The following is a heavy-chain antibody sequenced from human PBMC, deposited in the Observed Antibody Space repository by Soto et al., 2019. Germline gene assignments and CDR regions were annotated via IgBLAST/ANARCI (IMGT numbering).Heavy chain of an antibody. J-gene: IGHJ4*02. CDR3: SRVDPGETSXFDH. Sequence: ASVKVSCKASGYIFTSYYIHWVRQAPGQGLEWMGWINPFDGSRMFAQSFQGRVTMTRDTSTSTVYMEVSSLRSEDTAVYYCSRVDPGETSXFDHWGQGTLVTVSS. D-gene: IGHD3-10*01. CDR1: GYIFTSYY. CDR2: INPFDGSR. V-gene: IGHV1-46*03.